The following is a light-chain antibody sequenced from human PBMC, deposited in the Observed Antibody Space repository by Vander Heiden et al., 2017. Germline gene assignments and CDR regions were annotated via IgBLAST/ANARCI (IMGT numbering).Light chain of an antibody. V-gene: IGLV1-40*01. CDR1: SSNIGAGYD. CDR3: QSYDSSLSGWV. CDR2: GNS. J-gene: IGLJ3*02. Sequence: QSVLTQPPSVSGAPGQRVTISCTGSSSNIGAGYDVHWYQQLPGTAPILLVYGNSNRPAGVPDRFSGSKYGTSASLAITGLQAEDEADYYCQSYDSSLSGWVFGGGTKLTVL.